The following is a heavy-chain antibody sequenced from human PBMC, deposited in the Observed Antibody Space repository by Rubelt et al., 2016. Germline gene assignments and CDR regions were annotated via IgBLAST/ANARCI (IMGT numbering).Heavy chain of an antibody. J-gene: IGHJ4*02. CDR2: IIPIFGTA. D-gene: IGHD1-26*01. Sequence: QVQLVQSGAEVKKPGSSVKVSCKASGGTFSSYAISWVRQAPGQGLEWMGGIIPIFGTANHAQKLQGRVTMTTDTSTSTAYMGLRSLRSDDTAVYYCAREAYSGRYPLIDYWGQGTLVTVSS. V-gene: IGHV1-69*06. CDR3: AREAYSGRYPLIDY. CDR1: GGTFSSYA.